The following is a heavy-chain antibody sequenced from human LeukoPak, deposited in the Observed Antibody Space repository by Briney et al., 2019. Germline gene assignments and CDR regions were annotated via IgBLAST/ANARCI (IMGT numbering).Heavy chain of an antibody. J-gene: IGHJ3*02. CDR3: ARLRYYDSSGYSPDAFDI. D-gene: IGHD3-22*01. CDR1: GYSFTSYW. CDR2: IYPGDSDT. V-gene: IGHV5-51*01. Sequence: GESLKISCKGSGYSFTSYWIGWVRQMPGKGLECMGIIYPGDSDTRYSPSFQGQVTISADKSISTAYLQWSGLKASDTAMYYCARLRYYDSSGYSPDAFDIWGQGTMVTVSS.